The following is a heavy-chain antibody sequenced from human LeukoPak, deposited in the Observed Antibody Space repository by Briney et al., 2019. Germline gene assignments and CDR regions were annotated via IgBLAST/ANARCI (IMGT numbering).Heavy chain of an antibody. Sequence: SETLSLTCTVSGGSVTSGSYYWSWIRQPPGKGLDWVVYIYYTGNTNYNPSLKSRVTISVDMSKNQFSLKLNSVTAADTAVYFCARHDYGGNHRFDYWGQGTLVTVSS. J-gene: IGHJ4*02. CDR2: IYYTGNT. V-gene: IGHV4-61*01. CDR3: ARHDYGGNHRFDY. CDR1: GGSVTSGSYY. D-gene: IGHD4-23*01.